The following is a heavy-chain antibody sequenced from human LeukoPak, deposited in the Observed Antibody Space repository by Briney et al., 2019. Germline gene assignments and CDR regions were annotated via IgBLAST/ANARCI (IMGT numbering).Heavy chain of an antibody. CDR3: ARDATSVPRYYFDY. V-gene: IGHV3-30*19. J-gene: IGHJ4*02. CDR1: GFTFSSYG. CDR2: ISYDGSNK. Sequence: GGSLRLSCAASGFTFSSYGMHWVRQAPGKGLEWVAVISYDGSNKYYADSVKGRFTISRDNSKNTLYLQMNSLRAEDTAVYYCARDATSVPRYYFDYWGQGTLVTVSS.